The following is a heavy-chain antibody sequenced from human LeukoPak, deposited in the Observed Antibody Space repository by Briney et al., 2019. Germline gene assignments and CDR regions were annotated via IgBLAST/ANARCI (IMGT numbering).Heavy chain of an antibody. CDR2: INPNSGGT. V-gene: IGHV1-2*02. CDR3: AREEVGAHRGFDY. D-gene: IGHD1-26*01. Sequence: ASVKVSCKASGYTFTGYCMHWVRQAPGQGLEWMGWINPNSGGTNYAQKFQGRVTMTRDTSISTAYMELSRLRSDDTAVYYCAREEVGAHRGFDYWGQGTLVTVSS. J-gene: IGHJ4*02. CDR1: GYTFTGYC.